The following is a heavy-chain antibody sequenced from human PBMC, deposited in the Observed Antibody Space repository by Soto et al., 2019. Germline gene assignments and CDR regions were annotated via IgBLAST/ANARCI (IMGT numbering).Heavy chain of an antibody. CDR1: GGSISSGGYS. CDR3: ARGMTTVTTFDY. D-gene: IGHD4-17*01. CDR2: IYHSGST. J-gene: IGHJ4*02. V-gene: IGHV4-30-2*01. Sequence: QLQLQESGSGLVKPSQTLSLTCAVSGGSISSGGYSWSWIRQPPGKGLECIGYIYHSGSTYYNPYLRSRVTISVARSKNQFSLKLSSVTAAATAVYYCARGMTTVTTFDYWGQGTLVTVSS.